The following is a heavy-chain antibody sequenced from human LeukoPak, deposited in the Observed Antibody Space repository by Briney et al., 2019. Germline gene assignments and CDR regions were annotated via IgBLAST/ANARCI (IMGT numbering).Heavy chain of an antibody. CDR3: ASTSTPRYCSSTSCYDSYYYYYYGMDV. V-gene: IGHV1-69*13. CDR1: GGTFSSYA. Sequence: SVKVSCKASGGTFSSYAISWVRQAPGQGLEWMGGIIPTFGTANYAQKFQGRVTITADESTSTAYMELSSLRSEDTAVYYCASTSTPRYCSSTSCYDSYYYYYYGMDVWGQGTTVTVSS. J-gene: IGHJ6*02. D-gene: IGHD2-2*01. CDR2: IIPTFGTA.